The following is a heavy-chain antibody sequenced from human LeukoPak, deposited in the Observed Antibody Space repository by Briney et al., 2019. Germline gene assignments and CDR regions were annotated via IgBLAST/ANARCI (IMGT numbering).Heavy chain of an antibody. Sequence: SETLSLTCAVYGGSFSGYYWSWIRQPPGKGLEWIGEINHSGSTNYNPSLKSRVTISVDTSKNQFSLKLSSVTAADTAVYYCARLSDYGSGHYYYYYYMDVWGKGTTVTISS. CDR3: ARLSDYGSGHYYYYYYMDV. J-gene: IGHJ6*03. D-gene: IGHD3-10*01. CDR2: INHSGST. CDR1: GGSFSGYY. V-gene: IGHV4-34*01.